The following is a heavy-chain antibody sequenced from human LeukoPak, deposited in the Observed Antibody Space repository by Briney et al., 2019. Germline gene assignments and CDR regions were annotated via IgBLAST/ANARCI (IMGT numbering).Heavy chain of an antibody. CDR2: ISSNGGST. CDR3: AMGGDYFDY. V-gene: IGHV3-64*01. D-gene: IGHD3-16*01. J-gene: IGHJ4*02. Sequence: GGSLRLSCAASGFTFSSYAMHWVRQAPGKGLEYVSAISSNGGSTYYANSVKGRFTISRDNSKNTLYLQMNSLRAEDTAVYYCAMGGDYFDYWGQGTLVTVSS. CDR1: GFTFSSYA.